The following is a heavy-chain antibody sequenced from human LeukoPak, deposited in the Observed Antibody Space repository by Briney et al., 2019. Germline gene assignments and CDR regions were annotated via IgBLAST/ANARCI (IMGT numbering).Heavy chain of an antibody. Sequence: SETLSLTCAVSGGSISSGGYSWGWIRQPPGKGLEWIGYIYHSGSTYYNPSLKSRVTISVDRSKNQFSLKLSSVTAADTAVYYCARAVVAATLSGWYFDYWGQGTLVTVSS. V-gene: IGHV4-30-2*01. D-gene: IGHD2-15*01. J-gene: IGHJ4*02. CDR1: GGSISSGGYS. CDR3: ARAVVAATLSGWYFDY. CDR2: IYHSGST.